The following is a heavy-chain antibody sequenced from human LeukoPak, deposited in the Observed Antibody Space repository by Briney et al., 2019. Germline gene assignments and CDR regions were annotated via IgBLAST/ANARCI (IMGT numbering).Heavy chain of an antibody. D-gene: IGHD2-21*02. V-gene: IGHV3-48*01. J-gene: IGHJ3*02. CDR1: KFTFSLYN. Sequence: PGGSLRLSCEASKFTFSLYNMNWVRQAPGKGLEWVSYISSSSSTIYYADSVKGRFTVSRDNAKSSLYLQMNSLRAEDTAVYYCARDTPPAYCGGDCYYTFDIWGQGTMVTVSS. CDR2: ISSSSSTI. CDR3: ARDTPPAYCGGDCYYTFDI.